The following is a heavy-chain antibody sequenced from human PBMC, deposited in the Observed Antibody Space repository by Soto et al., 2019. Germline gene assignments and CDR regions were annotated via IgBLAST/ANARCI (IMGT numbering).Heavy chain of an antibody. CDR3: AKVSSSWYAGFFDL. J-gene: IGHJ4*02. CDR1: GFIFSSHA. V-gene: IGHV3-23*01. CDR2: LSDSGGSR. Sequence: GGSLRLSCTASGFIFSSHATTWVRQAPGKGLEWVSGLSDSGGSRYYADSVKGRFTISRDNSMNTLYLQMKTLRAEDTAVYYCAKVSSSWYAGFFDLWGQGTLVTVSS. D-gene: IGHD6-13*01.